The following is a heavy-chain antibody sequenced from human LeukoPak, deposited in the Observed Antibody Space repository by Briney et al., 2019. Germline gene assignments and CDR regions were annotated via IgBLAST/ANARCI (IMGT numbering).Heavy chain of an antibody. CDR3: ARERGHGSGSYVQGPLDY. CDR2: ISAYNGNT. J-gene: IGHJ4*02. D-gene: IGHD3-10*01. V-gene: IGHV1-18*01. CDR1: GYTFTSYG. Sequence: ASVKVSCKASGYTFTSYGISWVRQAPGQGLEWMGWISAYNGNTNYAQKLQGRVTMTTDTSTSTAYMELRSLRSDDTAVYYCARERGHGSGSYVQGPLDYWGQGTLVTVSS.